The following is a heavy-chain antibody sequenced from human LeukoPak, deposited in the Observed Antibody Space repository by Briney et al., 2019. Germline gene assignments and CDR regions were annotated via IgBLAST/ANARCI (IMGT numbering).Heavy chain of an antibody. J-gene: IGHJ6*02. CDR2: IYSGGST. CDR1: RFTFSYYA. V-gene: IGHV3-53*01. CDR3: ASFDFDGMDV. D-gene: IGHD3/OR15-3a*01. Sequence: GGSLRLSCAASRFTFSYYAMSWVRQAPGKGLEWVSVIYSGGSTYYADSVKGRFTISRDNSKNTLYLQMNSLRAEDTAVYYCASFDFDGMDVWGQGTTVTVSS.